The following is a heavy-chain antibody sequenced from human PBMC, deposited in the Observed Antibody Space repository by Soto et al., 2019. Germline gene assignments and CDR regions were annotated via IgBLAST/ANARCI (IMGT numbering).Heavy chain of an antibody. CDR1: GFTFSSYG. CDR3: AKEGWDIVVVPAAIDYYYGMDV. CDR2: ISYDGSNK. J-gene: IGHJ6*02. D-gene: IGHD2-2*01. V-gene: IGHV3-30*18. Sequence: PGGSLRLSCAASGFTFSSYGMHWVRQAPGKGLEWVAVISYDGSNKYYADSVKGRFTISRDNSKNTLYLQMNSLRAEDTAVYYCAKEGWDIVVVPAAIDYYYGMDVWGQGTTVTVSS.